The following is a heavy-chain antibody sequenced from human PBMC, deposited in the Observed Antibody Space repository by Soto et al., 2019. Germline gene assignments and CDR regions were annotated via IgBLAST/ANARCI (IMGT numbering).Heavy chain of an antibody. V-gene: IGHV4-31*03. CDR2: ISYSGNT. CDR3: AREEAVRIERWFDP. CDR1: GGSVIIHGYY. J-gene: IGHJ5*02. Sequence: SEPLCLTCTVSGGSVIIHGYYWNWIRQHPGRGLEWIGFISYSGNTHYNPSLKNRVTISVDTSENQFSLTLSSVTAADTAVYYCAREEAVRIERWFDPWGQGTLVTVS. D-gene: IGHD3-10*01.